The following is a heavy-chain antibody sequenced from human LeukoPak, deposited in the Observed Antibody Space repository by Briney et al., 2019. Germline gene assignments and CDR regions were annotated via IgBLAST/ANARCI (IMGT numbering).Heavy chain of an antibody. CDR1: GYTFTSYG. J-gene: IGHJ6*02. V-gene: IGHV1-18*01. CDR3: ASGYDYDKAYYYGTDV. Sequence: GASVKVSCKASGYTFTSYGVTWVRQAPGQGLEWMGWISAYNGNTKYAQKFQGRVTTTIDTSTSTAYMELRSLRSDDTAVYYCASGYDYDKAYYYGTDVWGQGTTVTVSS. CDR2: ISAYNGNT. D-gene: IGHD5-12*01.